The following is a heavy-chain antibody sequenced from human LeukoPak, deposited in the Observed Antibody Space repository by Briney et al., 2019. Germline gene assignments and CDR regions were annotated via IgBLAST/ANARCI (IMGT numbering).Heavy chain of an antibody. CDR1: GYSFTSYW. V-gene: IGHV5-51*01. Sequence: GESLKISCKGSGYSFTSYWIGWVRQMPGKGLEWMGIIYPGDSDTRYSPSFQGQVTISADKSISTAYLQWSSLQASDTAMYYCARDASGTYWRDGAFDIWGQGTMVTVSS. CDR3: ARDASGTYWRDGAFDI. CDR2: IYPGDSDT. J-gene: IGHJ3*02. D-gene: IGHD3-10*01.